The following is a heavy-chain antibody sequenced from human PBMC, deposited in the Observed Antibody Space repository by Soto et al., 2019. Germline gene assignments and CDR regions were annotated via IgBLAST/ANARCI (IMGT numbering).Heavy chain of an antibody. J-gene: IGHJ4*02. Sequence: QVQLQESGPGLVKPSETLSLTCTVSGGSVSSGSYYWSWLRQPPGKGLEWIGYIYYSGSTNYNPSLKSRVTISVDTSKNQFSLKLSSVTAADTAVYYCATVVWGSFRPPAQFDYWGQGTLVTVSS. CDR3: ATVVWGSFRPPAQFDY. CDR2: IYYSGST. D-gene: IGHD3-16*02. CDR1: GGSVSSGSYY. V-gene: IGHV4-61*01.